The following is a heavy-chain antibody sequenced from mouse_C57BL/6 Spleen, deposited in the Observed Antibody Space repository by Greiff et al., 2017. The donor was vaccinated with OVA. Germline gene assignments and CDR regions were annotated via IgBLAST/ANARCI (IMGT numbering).Heavy chain of an antibody. CDR1: GYSIPSGYY. J-gene: IGHJ3*01. Sequence: EVQLVESGPGLVKPSQSLSLTCSVTGYSIPSGYYWNWIRQFPGNKLEWMGYISYDGSNNYNPSLKNRISITRDTSKNQFFLKLNSVTTEDTATYYCARDGYSNSEGCAYWGQGTLVTVSA. CDR2: ISYDGSN. D-gene: IGHD2-5*01. V-gene: IGHV3-6*01. CDR3: ARDGYSNSEGCAY.